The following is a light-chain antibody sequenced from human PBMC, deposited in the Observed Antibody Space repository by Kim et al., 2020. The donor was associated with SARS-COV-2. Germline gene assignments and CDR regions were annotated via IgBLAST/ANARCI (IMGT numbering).Light chain of an antibody. CDR3: CSYAGNDTFFV. V-gene: IGLV2-11*01. J-gene: IGLJ1*01. CDR1: SSDISGYDH. CDR2: DVT. Sequence: QSVTITCTGSSSDISGYDHVSWYQRRPGKAPKVSIYDVTRRPSGVPDHFSGSKSGNTASLIISGLQADDEADYYCCSYAGNDTFFVFGTGTKVTVL.